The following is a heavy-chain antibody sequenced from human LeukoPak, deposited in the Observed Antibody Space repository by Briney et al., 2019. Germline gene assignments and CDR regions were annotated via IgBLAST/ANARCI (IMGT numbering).Heavy chain of an antibody. D-gene: IGHD2-2*01. Sequence: PSETLSLTCTVSGYSISSGYYWGWIRQPPGKGLEWIGSIYHSGSTYYNPSLKSRVTIPVDTSKNQFSLKLSSVTAADTAVYYCARASLHCSSTSCYILYSSGFDYWGQGTLVTVSS. CDR3: ARASLHCSSTSCYILYSSGFDY. V-gene: IGHV4-38-2*02. J-gene: IGHJ4*02. CDR1: GYSISSGYY. CDR2: IYHSGST.